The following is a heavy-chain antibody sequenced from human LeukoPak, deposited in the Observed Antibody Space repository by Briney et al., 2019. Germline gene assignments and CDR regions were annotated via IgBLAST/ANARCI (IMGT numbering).Heavy chain of an antibody. CDR3: ARLYGSRSYYGDY. Sequence: ASVKVSCKASGGTFSSYAISWVRQAPGQGLEWMGGIIPIFGTANYAQKFQGRVTITADESTSTAYMELSSLRSEDTAVYYCARLYGSRSYYGDYWGQGTLVTVSS. CDR2: IIPIFGTA. J-gene: IGHJ4*02. CDR1: GGTFSSYA. D-gene: IGHD3-10*01. V-gene: IGHV1-69*13.